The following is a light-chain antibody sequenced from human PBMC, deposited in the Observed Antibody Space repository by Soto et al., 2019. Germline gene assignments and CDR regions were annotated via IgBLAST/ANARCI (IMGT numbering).Light chain of an antibody. CDR2: DAS. CDR3: QQRSNWPRT. V-gene: IGKV3-11*01. CDR1: QSVSSY. Sequence: EIVLTQSPATLSLSPGERATLSCRASQSVSSYLAWYQQKPGQAPRLLIYDASNRATGIHARFSGSGYGTDFTLTISCLEPEDFAVYYCQQRSNWPRTFGQGTKVEIK. J-gene: IGKJ1*01.